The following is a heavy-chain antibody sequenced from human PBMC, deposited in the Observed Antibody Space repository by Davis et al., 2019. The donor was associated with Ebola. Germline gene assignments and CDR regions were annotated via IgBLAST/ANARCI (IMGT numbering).Heavy chain of an antibody. D-gene: IGHD2-2*01. CDR3: ARDPAATYYYYGMDV. CDR2: IGTAGDT. V-gene: IGHV3-13*01. Sequence: GESLKISCAASGFTFSSYDMHWVRQATGKGLEWVSAIGTAGDTYYPGSVKGRFTISRENAKNSLYLQMNSLRAGDTAVYYCARDPAATYYYYGMDVWGQGTTVTVSS. J-gene: IGHJ6*02. CDR1: GFTFSSYD.